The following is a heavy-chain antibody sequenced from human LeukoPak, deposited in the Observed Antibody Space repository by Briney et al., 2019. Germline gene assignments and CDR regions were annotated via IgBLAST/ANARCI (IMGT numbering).Heavy chain of an antibody. V-gene: IGHV4-39*01. J-gene: IGHJ4*02. CDR3: ARGRQQWLVRGGFFDY. CDR1: GGSISSSSYY. CDR2: IYYSGST. D-gene: IGHD6-19*01. Sequence: PSETLSLTCTVSGGSISSSSYYWGWIRQPPGKGLEWIGSIYYSGSTYYNPSLKSRVTISVDTSKNQFSLKLSSVTAADTAVYYCARGRQQWLVRGGFFDYWGQGTLVTVSS.